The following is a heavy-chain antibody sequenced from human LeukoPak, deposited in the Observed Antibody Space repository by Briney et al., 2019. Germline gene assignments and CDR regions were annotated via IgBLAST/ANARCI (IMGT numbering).Heavy chain of an antibody. Sequence: SETLSLTCTVSGGSISSYYWSWIRQPAGKGLEWIGRIYTSGSTNYNPSLKSRVTMSVDTSKNQFSLKLSSVTAADTAVYYCARIKESSSGWTHNWFDPWGQGTLVIVSS. CDR1: GGSISSYY. CDR2: IYTSGST. V-gene: IGHV4-4*07. J-gene: IGHJ5*02. D-gene: IGHD6-19*01. CDR3: ARIKESSSGWTHNWFDP.